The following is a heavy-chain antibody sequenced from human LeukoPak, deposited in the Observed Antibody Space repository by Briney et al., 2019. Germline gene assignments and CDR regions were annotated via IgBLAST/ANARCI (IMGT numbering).Heavy chain of an antibody. V-gene: IGHV1-2*02. CDR3: AREISSGYYYAGAFDI. CDR2: INPDSGDT. J-gene: IGHJ3*02. CDR1: GYTFIDYS. Sequence: ASVKVSCKASGYTFIDYSINWVRLAPGQGLEWMGWINPDSGDTKYAQMFQGRVTMTRDTSISTAYMELSRLRSDDTAVYYCAREISSGYYYAGAFDIWGQGTMVTVSS. D-gene: IGHD3-22*01.